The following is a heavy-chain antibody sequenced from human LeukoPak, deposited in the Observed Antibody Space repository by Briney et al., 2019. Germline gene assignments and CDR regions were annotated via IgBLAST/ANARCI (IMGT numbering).Heavy chain of an antibody. Sequence: KPSETLSLTCAVYGGSFSGYYWSWIRQPPGKGLEWIGEINHSGSTNYNPSLESRVTISVDTSKNQFSLKLSSVTAADTAVYYCARVYYYYMDVWGKGTTVTVSS. V-gene: IGHV4-34*01. CDR2: INHSGST. CDR1: GGSFSGYY. CDR3: ARVYYYYMDV. J-gene: IGHJ6*03.